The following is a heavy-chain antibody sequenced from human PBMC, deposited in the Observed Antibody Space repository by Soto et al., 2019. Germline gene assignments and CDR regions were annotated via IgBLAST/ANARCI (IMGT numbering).Heavy chain of an antibody. D-gene: IGHD2-2*02. CDR1: GFNFNTYG. CDR2: ISYDGSEK. Sequence: SLRLSCAASGFNFNTYGMHWVREAPGKGLEWVAVISYDGSEKYYVDSVKGRFTISKDNSKNTLYLQMNSLRPEDTAVYYCAKSPNFYCSSPNCYKYYFDHWGQGTRVTVSS. V-gene: IGHV3-30*18. J-gene: IGHJ4*02. CDR3: AKSPNFYCSSPNCYKYYFDH.